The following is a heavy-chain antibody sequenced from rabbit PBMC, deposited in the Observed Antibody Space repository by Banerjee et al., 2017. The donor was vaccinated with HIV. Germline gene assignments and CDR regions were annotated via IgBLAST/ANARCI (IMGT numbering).Heavy chain of an antibody. J-gene: IGHJ4*01. V-gene: IGHV1S45*01. CDR2: IYIGSGGGT. CDR3: ARDLAGVIGWNFNL. Sequence: QEQLAESGGGLVKPEGSLTLTCKASGFSFSSNYCMCWVRQAPGKGLEWIGGIYIGSGGGTYYAVWAKGRFTISRASWTTVTLQMTSLTAADSASYFCARDLAGVIGWNFNLWGQGTLVTVS. D-gene: IGHD4-1*01. CDR1: GFSFSSNYC.